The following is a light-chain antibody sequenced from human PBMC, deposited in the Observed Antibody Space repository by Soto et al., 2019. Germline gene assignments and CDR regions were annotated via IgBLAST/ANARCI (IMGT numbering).Light chain of an antibody. J-gene: IGLJ2*01. CDR1: SSNIGAGYA. Sequence: QSVLTQPPSVSGAPGQRVTISCTGSSSNIGAGYAVHWYQQRPGTAPKLLISDSDNRPSGVPDRFSGSKSGTYASLAITGLQAEDEADYYCQSYYNSHGWDVIFGGGTKLTVL. CDR2: DSD. V-gene: IGLV1-40*01. CDR3: QSYYNSHGWDVI.